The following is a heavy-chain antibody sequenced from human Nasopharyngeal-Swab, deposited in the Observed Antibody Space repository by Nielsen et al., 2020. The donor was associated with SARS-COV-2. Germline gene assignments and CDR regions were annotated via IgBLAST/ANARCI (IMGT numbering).Heavy chain of an antibody. CDR1: GFTFSNYD. Sequence: GESLKISCTASGFTFSNYDIHWLRQTPGKGLEWVAVMWYAGSSERYADSVKGRFTVSRDNAKNTLYLEMNSLRADDTAVYYCARRLVWFGEAHYYYYGMDVWGQGTTVTVSS. J-gene: IGHJ6*02. CDR2: MWYAGSSE. CDR3: ARRLVWFGEAHYYYYGMDV. V-gene: IGHV3-33*01. D-gene: IGHD3-10*01.